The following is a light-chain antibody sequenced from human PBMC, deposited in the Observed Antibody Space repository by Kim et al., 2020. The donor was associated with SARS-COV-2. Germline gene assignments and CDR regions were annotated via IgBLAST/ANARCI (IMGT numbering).Light chain of an antibody. CDR3: AAWDDSLSGWV. CDR1: SSNIGSNY. V-gene: IGLV1-47*01. CDR2: RNN. J-gene: IGLJ3*02. Sequence: QSVLTQPHSASGTPGQRVTISCSGSSSNIGSNYVYWYQQLPGTAPKLLIYRNNQRPSGVPDRFSGSKSGTSASLAISGLRSEDEADYYCAAWDDSLSGWVFGGGTQLTV.